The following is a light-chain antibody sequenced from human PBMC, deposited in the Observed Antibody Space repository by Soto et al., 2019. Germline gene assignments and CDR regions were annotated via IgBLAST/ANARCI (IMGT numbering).Light chain of an antibody. V-gene: IGKV3-15*01. CDR1: QSVRSD. Sequence: EVVMTQSPATLSVSPGERATLSCWASQSVRSDLAWYQQKPGQTPRLLIYGASTRAPGIPARFSGSGSGTEFTLTISSLQSEDFAVYYCQQYNNWPPITFGQGTRLDIX. J-gene: IGKJ5*01. CDR2: GAS. CDR3: QQYNNWPPIT.